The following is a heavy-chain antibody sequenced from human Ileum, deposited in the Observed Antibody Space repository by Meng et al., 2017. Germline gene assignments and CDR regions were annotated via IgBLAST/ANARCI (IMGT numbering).Heavy chain of an antibody. CDR3: ARGGGPRAYYFDY. J-gene: IGHJ4*02. D-gene: IGHD3-10*01. Sequence: QLTQSGTRLLHPSHPPSLALAVDGGSFSGYYDGWIRKPLGRCLVWIGEIDRRGSNNYNPSPKRRVSISVDTSKNQFSLNLTSVTAADTAVYYCARGGGPRAYYFDYWGQGALVTVSS. CDR1: GGSFSGYY. V-gene: IGHV4-34*01. CDR2: IDRRGSN.